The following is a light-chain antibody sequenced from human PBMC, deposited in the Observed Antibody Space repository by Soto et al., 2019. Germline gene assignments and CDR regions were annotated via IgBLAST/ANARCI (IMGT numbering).Light chain of an antibody. CDR2: AAS. Sequence: DIQMTQSPSSLSASVGDRVTITCRASQNIPGYLSWYQQRPGKAPKLLIYAASSLQSGVPSRFSGSGSGTDFTLTSSSLQPEDFATYYCQQSYSTPLTFGGGTKVDIK. CDR3: QQSYSTPLT. CDR1: QNIPGY. V-gene: IGKV1-39*01. J-gene: IGKJ4*01.